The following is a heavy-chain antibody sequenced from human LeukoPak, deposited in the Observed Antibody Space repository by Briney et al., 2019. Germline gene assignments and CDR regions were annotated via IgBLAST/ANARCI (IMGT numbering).Heavy chain of an antibody. V-gene: IGHV3-23*01. Sequence: PGGSLRLSCAASGFTFSSYAMSWVRQAPGKGLEWVSAISGSGGSTYYADSVKGRFTISRDNSKNTLYLQMNSLRVEDTAVYYCARDIDCSVGTNCPKTYDYWGQGTLVTVSS. CDR3: ARDIDCSVGTNCPKTYDY. CDR2: ISGSGGST. J-gene: IGHJ4*02. CDR1: GFTFSSYA. D-gene: IGHD2-15*01.